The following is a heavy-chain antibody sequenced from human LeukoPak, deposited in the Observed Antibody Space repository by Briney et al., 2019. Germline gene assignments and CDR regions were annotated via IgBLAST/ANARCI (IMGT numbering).Heavy chain of an antibody. CDR3: ARARGVIIESDWFDP. CDR2: INPNSGGT. V-gene: IGHV1-2*02. D-gene: IGHD3-10*01. J-gene: IGHJ5*02. CDR1: GYTFTGYY. Sequence: ASVKVSCKASGYTFTGYYIHWVRQAPGQGLEWMGWINPNSGGTKYAQKFQGRVTMTRDTSISTAYMELSRLRSDDTAVYYCARARGVIIESDWFDPWGQGTLVTVSS.